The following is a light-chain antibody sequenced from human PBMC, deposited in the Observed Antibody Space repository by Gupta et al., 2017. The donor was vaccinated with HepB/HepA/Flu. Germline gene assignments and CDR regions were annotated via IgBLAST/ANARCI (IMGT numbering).Light chain of an antibody. Sequence: DIQMPQSPSSLSASVGDRVTITCRASQSISSYLNWYQQKPGKAPELLIYAASGLRSGVPSRFSGSGSGTDFTLTISRLQPEDFATYYCQQIDTNSWTFGPGTKVEIK. CDR3: QQIDTNSWT. CDR1: QSISSY. V-gene: IGKV1-39*01. J-gene: IGKJ1*01. CDR2: AAS.